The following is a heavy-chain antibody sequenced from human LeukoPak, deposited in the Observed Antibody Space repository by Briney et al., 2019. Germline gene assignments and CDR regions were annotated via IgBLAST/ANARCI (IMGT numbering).Heavy chain of an antibody. CDR1: GYTFTSYG. CDR3: ARDRIVVPAAEGGWFDP. D-gene: IGHD2-2*01. Sequence: ASVKVSCKASGYTFTSYGISWVRQAPGQGLEWMGWISAYYGNTNYAQKLQGRVTMTTDTSTSTAYMELRSLRSDDTAVYYCARDRIVVPAAEGGWFDPWGQGTLVTVSS. CDR2: ISAYYGNT. J-gene: IGHJ5*02. V-gene: IGHV1-18*01.